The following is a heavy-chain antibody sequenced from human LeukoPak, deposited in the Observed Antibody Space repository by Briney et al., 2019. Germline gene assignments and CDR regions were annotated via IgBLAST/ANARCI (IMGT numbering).Heavy chain of an antibody. J-gene: IGHJ6*02. CDR2: ISSSGSAI. V-gene: IGHV3-48*03. CDR3: ARGKDFWSGYRYYYYYYGMDV. D-gene: IGHD3-3*01. CDR1: GFTFSSYE. Sequence: GGSLRLSCAASGFTFSSYEMNWVRQAPGKGLEWVSYISSSGSAIYYADSVKGRFTISRDNAKNSLYLQMNSLRAEDTAVYYCARGKDFWSGYRYYYYYYGMDVWGQGTTVTVSS.